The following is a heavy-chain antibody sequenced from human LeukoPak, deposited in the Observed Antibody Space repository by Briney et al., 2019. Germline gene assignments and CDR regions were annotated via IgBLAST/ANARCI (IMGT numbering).Heavy chain of an antibody. J-gene: IGHJ5*02. V-gene: IGHV1-69*05. CDR1: GGTFSSYA. Sequence: SVKVSCKASGGTFSSYAISWVRQAPGQGLEWMGRIIPIFGTANYAQKFQGRVTITTDESTSTAYMELSSLRSEDTAVYYCASSTSCYGCWFDTWGQGTLVTVSS. CDR2: IIPIFGTA. CDR3: ASSTSCYGCWFDT. D-gene: IGHD2-2*01.